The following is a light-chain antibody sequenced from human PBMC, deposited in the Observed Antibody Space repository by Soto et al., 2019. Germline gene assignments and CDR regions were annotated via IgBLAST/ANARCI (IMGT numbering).Light chain of an antibody. J-gene: IGKJ1*01. CDR3: QQTYRTPLA. V-gene: IGKV1-39*01. Sequence: DIQMTQSPSSLSASVGDRVTITCRASQSISTYLNWYQQKPGKAPKVLIYAASSLQSGVPSRFSGSGSGTDFTLTISSLQPEDFASYYCQQTYRTPLAFGQGTKVEIK. CDR2: AAS. CDR1: QSISTY.